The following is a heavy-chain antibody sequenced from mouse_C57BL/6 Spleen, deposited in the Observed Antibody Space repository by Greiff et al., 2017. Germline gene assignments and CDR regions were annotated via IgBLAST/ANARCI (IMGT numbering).Heavy chain of an antibody. CDR2: IYPGSGST. J-gene: IGHJ2*01. V-gene: IGHV1-55*01. CDR3: ARESYYSNSGDY. D-gene: IGHD2-5*01. CDR1: GYTFTSYW. Sequence: QVQLQQPGAELVKPGASVKMSCKASGYTFTSYWITWVKQRPGQGLEWIGDIYPGSGSTNYNEKFKSKATLTVDTSSSTAYMQLSSLTSEDSAVDYCARESYYSNSGDYWGQGTTLTVSS.